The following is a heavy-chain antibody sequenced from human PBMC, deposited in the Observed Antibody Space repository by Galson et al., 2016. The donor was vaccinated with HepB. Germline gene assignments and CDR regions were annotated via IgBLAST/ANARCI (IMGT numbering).Heavy chain of an antibody. CDR1: GFTFSSFW. V-gene: IGHV3-7*03. Sequence: SLRLSCAASGFTFSSFWMSWIRQAPGKGLEWVANIKDDGGEKYYVDSVKGRFTISRDNAKNSLYLQMNSLGAGDTAVYYCARAPRGIKDNDWGQGTLVTVSS. CDR3: ARAPRGIKDND. D-gene: IGHD1-14*01. CDR2: IKDDGGEK. J-gene: IGHJ4*02.